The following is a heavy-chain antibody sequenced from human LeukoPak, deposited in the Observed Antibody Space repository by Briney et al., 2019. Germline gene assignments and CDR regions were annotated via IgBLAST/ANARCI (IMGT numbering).Heavy chain of an antibody. D-gene: IGHD6-19*01. CDR3: ARGIAVAGNYFDY. CDR2: INAGNGNT. Sequence: GASVKVSCKASGYTFTSYTMHWVRQAPGQRLEWMGWINAGNGNTKYSQKFQGRVTITRDTSASTAYMELSSLRSEDTAVYCCARGIAVAGNYFDYWGQGTLVTVSS. CDR1: GYTFTSYT. V-gene: IGHV1-3*01. J-gene: IGHJ4*02.